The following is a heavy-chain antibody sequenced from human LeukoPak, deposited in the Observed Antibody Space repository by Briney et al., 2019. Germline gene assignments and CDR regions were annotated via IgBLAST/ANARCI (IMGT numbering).Heavy chain of an antibody. Sequence: GGSLRLSCAASGFTFSSYSMNWVRQAPGKGLEWVSSISSSSSYIYYADSVKGRFTISRDNANNSLYLQMNSLRAEDTAVYYCARDTYYYDSSGSWFDPWGQGTLVTVSS. CDR1: GFTFSSYS. D-gene: IGHD3-22*01. V-gene: IGHV3-21*01. CDR2: ISSSSSYI. J-gene: IGHJ5*02. CDR3: ARDTYYYDSSGSWFDP.